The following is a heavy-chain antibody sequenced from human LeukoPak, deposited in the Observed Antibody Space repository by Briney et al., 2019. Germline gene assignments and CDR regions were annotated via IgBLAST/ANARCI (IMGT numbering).Heavy chain of an antibody. CDR3: ATGRPWLRTLFNY. D-gene: IGHD6-19*01. Sequence: ASVKVSLMVSGYTLTELSTHWVRQAPGKGLQWMGGFDPEDGETIYAQKFQGRVTMTEDTSTDTAYMELSSLRSDDTAVYYCATGRPWLRTLFNYSGRGTGVTVSS. CDR1: GYTLTELS. J-gene: IGHJ4*02. CDR2: FDPEDGET. V-gene: IGHV1-24*01.